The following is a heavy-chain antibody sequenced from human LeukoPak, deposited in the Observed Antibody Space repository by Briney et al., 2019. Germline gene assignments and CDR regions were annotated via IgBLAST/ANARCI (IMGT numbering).Heavy chain of an antibody. V-gene: IGHV4-59*08. Sequence: SETLSLTCTVSGGSISSYYWSWIRQPPGKGLEWIGYIYYSGSTNYNPSLKSRVTISVDTSKNQFSLKLSSVTAADTAVYYCARGRSGWYNLFDYWGQGTLVTVSS. CDR2: IYYSGST. J-gene: IGHJ4*02. D-gene: IGHD6-19*01. CDR3: ARGRSGWYNLFDY. CDR1: GGSISSYY.